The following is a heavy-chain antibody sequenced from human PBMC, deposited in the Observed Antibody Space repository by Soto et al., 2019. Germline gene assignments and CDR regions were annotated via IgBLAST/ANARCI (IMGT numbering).Heavy chain of an antibody. D-gene: IGHD2-15*01. CDR2: INHSGST. V-gene: IGHV4-34*01. Sequence: SETLSLTCAVYGGSFSGYYWSWIRQPPGKGLEWIGEINHSGSTNYNPSLKSRVTISVDTSKNQFSLKLSSVTAADTAVYYCARIPYLYCSGGSRFNGGAFAIWXQGTMVTVSS. CDR1: GGSFSGYY. CDR3: ARIPYLYCSGGSRFNGGAFAI. J-gene: IGHJ3*02.